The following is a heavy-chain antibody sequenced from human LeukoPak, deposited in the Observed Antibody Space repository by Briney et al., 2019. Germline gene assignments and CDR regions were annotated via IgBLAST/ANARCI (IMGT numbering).Heavy chain of an antibody. J-gene: IGHJ5*02. CDR1: GYTFTSYD. Sequence: WASVKVSCKASGYTFTSYDINWVRQATGQGLEWMGWMNPNSGNTGYAQKFQGRVTMTRNTSISTAYMELSGLRSEDTAVYYCARGGSGWYGNNWFDPWGQGTLVTVSS. D-gene: IGHD6-19*01. V-gene: IGHV1-8*01. CDR2: MNPNSGNT. CDR3: ARGGSGWYGNNWFDP.